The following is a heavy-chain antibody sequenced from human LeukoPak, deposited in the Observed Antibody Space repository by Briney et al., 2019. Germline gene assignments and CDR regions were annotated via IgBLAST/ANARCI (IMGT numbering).Heavy chain of an antibody. CDR3: ARHLDSAGAVPADYGMDV. V-gene: IGHV5-10-1*01. D-gene: IGHD2-2*01. CDR1: GYSFTSYW. Sequence: NRGESLKISCKGSGYSFTSYWISWVRQMPGKGLEWMGRIDPSDSYTNYSPSFQGHVTISDDKSISTAYLQWSSLKASDTAMYFCARHLDSAGAVPADYGMDVWGKGTTVTVSS. J-gene: IGHJ6*04. CDR2: IDPSDSYT.